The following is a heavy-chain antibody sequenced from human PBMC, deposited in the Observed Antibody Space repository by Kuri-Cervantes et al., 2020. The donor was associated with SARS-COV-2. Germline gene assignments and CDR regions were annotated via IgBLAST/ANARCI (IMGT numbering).Heavy chain of an antibody. CDR2: INPNSGGT. V-gene: IGHV1-2*04. CDR3: ARGGPAAIPWAGYYGMDV. CDR1: GYTFTGYY. Sequence: ASVKVSCKASGYTFTGYYMHWVRQAPGQGLEWMGWINPNSGGTNYAQKFQGWVTMTRDTSISTAYMELSRLRSDDTAVYYCARGGPAAIPWAGYYGMDVWGQGTTVTVSS. D-gene: IGHD2-2*01. J-gene: IGHJ6*02.